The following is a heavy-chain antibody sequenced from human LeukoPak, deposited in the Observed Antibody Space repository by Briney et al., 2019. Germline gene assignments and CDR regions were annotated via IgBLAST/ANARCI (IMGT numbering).Heavy chain of an antibody. V-gene: IGHV3-30*02. CDR1: GFTFSSYG. CDR3: AKDRPPVGYYDSSGYPGAFDI. D-gene: IGHD3-22*01. CDR2: IRYDRSNK. Sequence: PGGSLRLSCAASGFTFSSYGMHWVRQAPGKGLEWVASIRYDRSNKYYADSVNGRFTISRDNSKNTLYLQMNSLRAEDTAVYYCAKDRPPVGYYDSSGYPGAFDIWGQGTMVTVSS. J-gene: IGHJ3*02.